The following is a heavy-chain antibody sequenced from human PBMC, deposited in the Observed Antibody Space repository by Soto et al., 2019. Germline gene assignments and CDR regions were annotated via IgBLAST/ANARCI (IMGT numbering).Heavy chain of an antibody. Sequence: GGSLRLSCAASGFTFSSYAMSWVRQAPGKGLEWVSAISGSGGSTYYADSVKGRFTISRDNSKNTLYLQMNSLRAEDTAVYYCAKDLHPLTQIFXVVWGQGTLVTVSS. J-gene: IGHJ4*02. D-gene: IGHD3-3*01. CDR3: AKDLHPLTQIFXVV. CDR2: ISGSGGST. CDR1: GFTFSSYA. V-gene: IGHV3-23*01.